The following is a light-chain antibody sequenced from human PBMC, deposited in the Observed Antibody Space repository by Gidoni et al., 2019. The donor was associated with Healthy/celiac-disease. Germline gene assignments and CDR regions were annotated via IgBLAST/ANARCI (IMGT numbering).Light chain of an antibody. CDR3: QHSYSTPST. V-gene: IGKV1-39*01. J-gene: IGKJ4*01. CDR2: AAS. CDR1: QSISSY. Sequence: DMQMSQSPASRSASVGDRVTIPCRASQSISSYLNWYQQTQGKAPKLLIYAASSLQSGVPSRFSGSSSATDFTPLISLLQPEDFATYYCQHSYSTPSTFGGGTKVEIK.